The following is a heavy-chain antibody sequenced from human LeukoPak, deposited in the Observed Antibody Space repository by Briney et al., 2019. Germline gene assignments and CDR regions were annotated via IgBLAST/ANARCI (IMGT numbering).Heavy chain of an antibody. CDR3: ARAQFKGYDFWSGYYAFDY. V-gene: IGHV1-2*02. Sequence: GASVKVSCKASGYRITHYYLHWLRQAPGQGLEWMGWINPDSGATLYEQSFQGRVTMTRDTSISTVYMEMSSLRSEDTAVYYCARAQFKGYDFWSGYYAFDYWGQGTLVTVSS. J-gene: IGHJ4*02. CDR1: GYRITHYY. D-gene: IGHD3-3*01. CDR2: INPDSGAT.